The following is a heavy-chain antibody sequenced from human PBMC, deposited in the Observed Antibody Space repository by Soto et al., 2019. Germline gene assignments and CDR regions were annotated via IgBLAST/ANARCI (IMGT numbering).Heavy chain of an antibody. V-gene: IGHV1-18*01. D-gene: IGHD2-21*02. CDR1: GYTFTSYG. J-gene: IGHJ4*02. Sequence: QVQLVQSGAEVKKPGASVKVSCKASGYTFTSYGISWVRQAPGQGLEWMGWISAYNGNTNYAQKLQGRVTMTTDKSTRTAYMELRNPLSDDTAVDYCARDPCCRSVTGPVRVDYWGPGTLVTVSS. CDR3: ARDPCCRSVTGPVRVDY. CDR2: ISAYNGNT.